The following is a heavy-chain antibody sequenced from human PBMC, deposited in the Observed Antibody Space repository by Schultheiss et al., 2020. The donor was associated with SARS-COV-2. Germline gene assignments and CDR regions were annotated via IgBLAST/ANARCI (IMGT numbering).Heavy chain of an antibody. CDR3: ARGPARGAYYYYYYMDV. CDR1: GGSFSGYY. J-gene: IGHJ6*03. Sequence: SQTLSLTCTVYGGSFSGYYWSWIRQPPGKGLEWIGEINHSGSTNYNPSLKSRVTISFDTSNNQLSLKLSSVTAADTAVYYCARGPARGAYYYYYYMDVWGKGTTVTVSS. CDR2: INHSGST. V-gene: IGHV4-34*01. D-gene: IGHD2-2*01.